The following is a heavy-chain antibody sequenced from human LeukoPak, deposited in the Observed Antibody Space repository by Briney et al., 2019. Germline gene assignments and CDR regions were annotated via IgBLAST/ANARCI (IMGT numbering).Heavy chain of an antibody. D-gene: IGHD3-10*01. CDR2: ISANNGNT. J-gene: IGHJ5*02. V-gene: IGHV1-18*01. CDR1: GYTFTTYG. Sequence: ASVKVSCKASGYTFTTYGITWVRQAPGQGLEWMGRISANNGNTSYAEKLQGRVTMTTDTSTSTAYMELTSLRSDDTAVYYCARYYYYGSGSYRPDPWGQGTLVTVSS. CDR3: ARYYYYGSGSYRPDP.